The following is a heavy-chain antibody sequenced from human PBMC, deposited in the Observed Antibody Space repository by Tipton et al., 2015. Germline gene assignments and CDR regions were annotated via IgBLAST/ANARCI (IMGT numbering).Heavy chain of an antibody. CDR3: AKDIGSGYCSSTSCNSHYYYYGMDV. Sequence: SLRLSCAASGFSFNTYAMSWVRQAPGKGLEWVSAIRGSVGDAFYADSVKGRFTISRDNAKNSLYLQMNSLRAEDTALYYCAKDIGSGYCSSTSCNSHYYYYGMDVWGQGTTVTVSS. CDR1: GFSFNTYA. J-gene: IGHJ6*02. D-gene: IGHD2-2*02. CDR2: IRGSVGDA. V-gene: IGHV3-23*01.